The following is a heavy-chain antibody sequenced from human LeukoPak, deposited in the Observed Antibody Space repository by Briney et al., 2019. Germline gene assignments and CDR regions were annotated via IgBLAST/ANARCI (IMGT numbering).Heavy chain of an antibody. D-gene: IGHD6-6*01. Sequence: LPGGSLRLSCATSGFTFDNYAMHWVRQAPGKGLEWVSGISWNSGSIGYADSVKGRFTISRDNAKNSLYLQMNSLRAGDMALYYCAKGLEVKGSSSEAAPWDLIFDYWGQGTLVTVSS. CDR1: GFTFDNYA. V-gene: IGHV3-9*03. J-gene: IGHJ4*02. CDR2: ISWNSGSI. CDR3: AKGLEVKGSSSEAAPWDLIFDY.